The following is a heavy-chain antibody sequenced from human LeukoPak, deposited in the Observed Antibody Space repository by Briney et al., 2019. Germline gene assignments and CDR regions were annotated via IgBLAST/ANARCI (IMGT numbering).Heavy chain of an antibody. J-gene: IGHJ4*02. CDR2: ISSSSSYI. Sequence: PGGSLRLSCAASGFTFSSYSMNWVRQAPGKGLEWVSSISSSSSYIYYADSVKGRFTISRDNAKNSLYLQMNSLRAEDTAVYYCARDRYDSSGYYSSTDYWGQGTLVTVSS. CDR1: GFTFSSYS. D-gene: IGHD3-22*01. CDR3: ARDRYDSSGYYSSTDY. V-gene: IGHV3-21*01.